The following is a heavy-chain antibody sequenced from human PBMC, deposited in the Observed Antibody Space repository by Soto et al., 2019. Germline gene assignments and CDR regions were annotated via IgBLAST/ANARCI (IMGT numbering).Heavy chain of an antibody. CDR3: ARPISGDWYFDL. CDR2: ISYDGSHK. CDR1: GFTFSSYA. D-gene: IGHD3-3*01. V-gene: IGHV3-30-3*01. Sequence: QVLLVESGGGVVQPGRSLRLSCAASGFTFSSYAMHWVRQAPGKGLEWVAVISYDGSHKYYADSVMGRFTISRDYSKNTLYRQMNSRRAADTAVYCCARPISGDWYFDLWGRGSLVTVSS. J-gene: IGHJ2*01.